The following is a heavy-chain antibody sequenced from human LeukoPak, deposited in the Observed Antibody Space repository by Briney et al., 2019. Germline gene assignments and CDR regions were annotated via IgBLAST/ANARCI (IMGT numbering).Heavy chain of an antibody. CDR3: LGCYGSGSYYNDY. D-gene: IGHD3-10*01. Sequence: PSETLSLTCTVSGGSISSSSYYWGWIRQPPGKGLEWIGSIYYSGSTYYNPSLKSRVTISVDTSKNQFSLKLSSVTAADTAVYYCLGCYGSGSYYNDYWGQGTLVTVSS. CDR2: IYYSGST. CDR1: GGSISSSSYY. V-gene: IGHV4-39*07. J-gene: IGHJ4*02.